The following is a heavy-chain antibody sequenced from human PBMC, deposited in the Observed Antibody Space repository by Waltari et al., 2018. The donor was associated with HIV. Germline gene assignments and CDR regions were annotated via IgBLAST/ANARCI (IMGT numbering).Heavy chain of an antibody. CDR1: GFTFSNCS. CDR3: AKENGGNWDAFDI. Sequence: EVQLLESGGGLVQAGGSLRLSCAASGFTFSNCSMTWVRQARGMGVDYVSVIVGGGGVSYDADTGKGRFTVSRDNSKNTLYLQMNSLRAEDTAIYYCAKENGGNWDAFDIWGQGTMVTVSS. J-gene: IGHJ3*02. D-gene: IGHD2-15*01. V-gene: IGHV3-23*01. CDR2: IVGGGGVS.